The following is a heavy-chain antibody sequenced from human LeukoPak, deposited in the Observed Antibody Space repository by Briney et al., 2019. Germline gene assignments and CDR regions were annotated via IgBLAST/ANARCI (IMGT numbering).Heavy chain of an antibody. CDR1: GFTFSAYG. CDR2: ISSTSDYL. CDR3: AKEIYYDSTGPQY. Sequence: GGSLRLSCAASGFTFSAYGMHWVRQAPGKGLEWVSSISSTSDYLDHADSLKGRFTISRDNSKNTLYLQMNSLRAEDTAVYHCAKEIYYDSTGPQYWGQGTLVTVSS. V-gene: IGHV3-21*04. D-gene: IGHD3-22*01. J-gene: IGHJ4*02.